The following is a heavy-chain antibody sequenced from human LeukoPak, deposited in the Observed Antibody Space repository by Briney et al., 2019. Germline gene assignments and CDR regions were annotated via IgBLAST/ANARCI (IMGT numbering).Heavy chain of an antibody. CDR2: ISAYNGNT. Sequence: ASVKVSCKASGYTFTSYGISWVRQAPGQGLEWMGWISAYNGNTNYAQKLQGRVTTTTDTSTSTAYMELRSLRSDDTAVYYCARDRRYYDILTGYKYGMDVWGQGTTVTVSS. J-gene: IGHJ6*02. D-gene: IGHD3-9*01. CDR1: GYTFTSYG. CDR3: ARDRRYYDILTGYKYGMDV. V-gene: IGHV1-18*01.